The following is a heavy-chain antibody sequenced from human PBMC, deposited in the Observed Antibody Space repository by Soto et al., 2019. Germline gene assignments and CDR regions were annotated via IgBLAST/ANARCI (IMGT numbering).Heavy chain of an antibody. Sequence: QVQLQESGPGLVKPSGTLSLTCTVSGGSMSSSNWWNWVRQSPGKGLEWIGEAHHSGRTNYNPSLXSXVXIXXDKSKNHFSRKLSSVTAADTAVYYCARSEATGLDYWGQGTLVTVSS. CDR3: ARSEATGLDY. CDR2: AHHSGRT. D-gene: IGHD1-26*01. V-gene: IGHV4-4*02. CDR1: GGSMSSSNW. J-gene: IGHJ4*02.